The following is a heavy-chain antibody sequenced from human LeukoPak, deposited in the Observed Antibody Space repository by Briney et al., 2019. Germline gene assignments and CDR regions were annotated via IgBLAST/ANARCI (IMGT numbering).Heavy chain of an antibody. D-gene: IGHD2-2*01. Sequence: PGGSLRLSCAASGFTFSIYSINWVRQAPAKVLEGVSSIRSSSYIFYSVSEKGRFTISRSNDKNSLDLPMNRMRAEYKDLYYCARDRVVVAPADMEDYYYYYMHVWGKGTPVTVSS. CDR3: ARDRVVVAPADMEDYYYYYMHV. V-gene: IGHV3-21*04. CDR1: GFTFSIYS. J-gene: IGHJ6*03. CDR2: IRSSSYI.